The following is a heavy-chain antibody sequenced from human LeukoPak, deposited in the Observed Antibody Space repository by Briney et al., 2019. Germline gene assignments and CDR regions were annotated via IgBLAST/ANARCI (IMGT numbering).Heavy chain of an antibody. J-gene: IGHJ4*02. CDR1: GYIFTTYW. CDR3: ARCSSGYYPFDY. CDR2: IYPDDSDT. V-gene: IGHV5-51*01. Sequence: GESLKISCKGSGYIFTTYWIGWMRQMPGKGLEWMGIIYPDDSDTRYSPSFQGQVTISADKSISTAYLQWSSLKASDTAMYYCARCSSGYYPFDYWGQGTLVTVSS. D-gene: IGHD3-22*01.